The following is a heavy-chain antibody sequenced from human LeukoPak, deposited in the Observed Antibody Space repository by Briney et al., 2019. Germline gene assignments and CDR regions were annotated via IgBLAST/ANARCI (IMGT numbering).Heavy chain of an antibody. CDR3: ARDPLSEQQSPVWFDP. J-gene: IGHJ5*02. CDR2: INSDGSST. V-gene: IGHV3-74*01. D-gene: IGHD6-13*01. CDR1: GFTVSSYW. Sequence: PGGSVRLSCAASGFTVSSYWMHWVRQAPGKGLVWVSRINSDGSSTSYADSVKGRFTISRDNAKNTLYLQMNSLRAEDTAVYYCARDPLSEQQSPVWFDPWGQGTLVTVSS.